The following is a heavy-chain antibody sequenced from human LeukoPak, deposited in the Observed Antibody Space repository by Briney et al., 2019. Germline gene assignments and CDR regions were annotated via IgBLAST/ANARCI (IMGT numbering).Heavy chain of an antibody. D-gene: IGHD5-18*01. V-gene: IGHV5-51*01. Sequence: GESLKISCKASGYSFTSYWIGWVRQMPGKGLEWMGIIDPSDSETRYTPSFQGQVTISVDKTLTTADLQWNSLKASDTAMYYCARQTAMGRSGDYWGQGALVTVSS. CDR3: ARQTAMGRSGDY. J-gene: IGHJ4*02. CDR1: GYSFTSYW. CDR2: IDPSDSET.